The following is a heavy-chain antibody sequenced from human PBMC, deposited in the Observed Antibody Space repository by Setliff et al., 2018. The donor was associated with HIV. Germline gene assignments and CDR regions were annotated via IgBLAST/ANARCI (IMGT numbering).Heavy chain of an antibody. CDR1: GGSFSNYY. CDR3: ARAYVSEWIQVWFDY. Sequence: FLTCAVYGGSFSNYYWTWIRQPPGKGLEWLGEINHSGSTNYNPSLKSRVTISMDTSKNQFSLRLDSVTAADTAVYYCARAYVSEWIQVWFDYWGQGTLVTVSS. D-gene: IGHD3-16*01. CDR2: INHSGST. J-gene: IGHJ4*02. V-gene: IGHV4-34*01.